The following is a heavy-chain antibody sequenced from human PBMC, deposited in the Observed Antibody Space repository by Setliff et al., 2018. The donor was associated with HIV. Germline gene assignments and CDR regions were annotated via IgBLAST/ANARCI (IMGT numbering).Heavy chain of an antibody. D-gene: IGHD3-22*01. Sequence: SETLSLTCTVSGGSISSGSYYWSWIRQPAGKGLEWIGRIYTSGSTNYNPSLKSRVTISVDTSKNQFSLKLSSVTAADTAVYYCARCYYDSSGPTDAFDIWGQGTVVTVSS. CDR3: ARCYYDSSGPTDAFDI. J-gene: IGHJ3*02. CDR2: IYTSGST. V-gene: IGHV4-61*02. CDR1: GGSISSGSYY.